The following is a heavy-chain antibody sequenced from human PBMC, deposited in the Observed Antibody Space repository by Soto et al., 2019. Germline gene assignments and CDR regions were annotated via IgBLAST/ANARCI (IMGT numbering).Heavy chain of an antibody. CDR3: ARASSPYFDLLSAFDP. D-gene: IGHD3-9*01. CDR1: ASVSSGSYY. V-gene: IGHV4-61*01. J-gene: IGHJ5*02. CDR2: IYYTGTT. Sequence: SATLSLTXTVSASVSSGSYYWSWLRQSPGKGLEWIAYIYYTGTTRYNPSLKSRVTISVDTSKNQFFLQLNSVTAADTAVYCRARASSPYFDLLSAFDPWGHGTLVTVSS.